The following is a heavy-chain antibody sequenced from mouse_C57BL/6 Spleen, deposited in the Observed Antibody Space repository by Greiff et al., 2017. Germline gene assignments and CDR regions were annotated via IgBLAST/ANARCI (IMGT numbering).Heavy chain of an antibody. CDR2: INPNNGGT. D-gene: IGHD2-13*01. CDR1: GYTFTDYN. Sequence: EVKLQESGPELVKPGASVKIPCKASGYTFTDYNMDWVKQSHGKSLEWIGDINPNNGGTIYTQKFKGKATLTVDKSSSTAYMELRSLTSEDTAVYYCARRVNYAMAYWGQGTLVTVSS. CDR3: ARRVNYAMAY. V-gene: IGHV1-18*01. J-gene: IGHJ4*01.